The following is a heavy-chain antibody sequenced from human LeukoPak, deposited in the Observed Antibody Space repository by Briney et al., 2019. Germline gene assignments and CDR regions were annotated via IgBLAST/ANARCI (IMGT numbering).Heavy chain of an antibody. D-gene: IGHD1-26*01. V-gene: IGHV4-59*08. Sequence: PSETLSLTCTVSGGSISSYYWSWIRQPPGKGLEWIGYIYYSGSTNYNPSLKSRVTISVDTSKNQFSPKLSSVTAADTAVYYCARGGVGGTTGWFDPWGQGTLVTVSS. CDR3: ARGGVGGTTGWFDP. CDR2: IYYSGST. CDR1: GGSISSYY. J-gene: IGHJ5*02.